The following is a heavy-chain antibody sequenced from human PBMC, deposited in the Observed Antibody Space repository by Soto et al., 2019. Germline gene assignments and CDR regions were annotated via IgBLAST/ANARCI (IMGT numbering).Heavy chain of an antibody. J-gene: IGHJ4*02. Sequence: QVQLVQSGTEVKKPGASVKVSCKASGYTFLDFYIHWVRQAPGQGLEWMGFINPSGGGTTYAQQFQGRLTMTRDTSTSTVYRELISLRSEDTAIYYCARDKLFSTGYWGQGTLVT. D-gene: IGHD2-21*01. CDR3: ARDKLFSTGY. CDR2: INPSGGGT. CDR1: GYTFLDFY. V-gene: IGHV1-46*01.